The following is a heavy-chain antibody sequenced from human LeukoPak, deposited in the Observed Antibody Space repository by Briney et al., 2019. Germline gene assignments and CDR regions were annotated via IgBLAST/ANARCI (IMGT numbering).Heavy chain of an antibody. V-gene: IGHV4-39*01. CDR2: IYYSGST. CDR1: GDSISTSSYY. CDR3: ARSYYYDYRQIDY. J-gene: IGHJ4*02. D-gene: IGHD3-22*01. Sequence: SETLSLTCTVSGDSISTSSYYWGWIRQPLGKGLEWLGSIYYSGSTYYNPSLKSRVTISVDTSKNQFSLNLYSVTAADTAVFYCARSYYYDYRQIDYWGQGTLVTVSS.